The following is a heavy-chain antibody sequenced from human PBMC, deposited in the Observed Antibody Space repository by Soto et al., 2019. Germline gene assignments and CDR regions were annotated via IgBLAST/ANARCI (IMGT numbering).Heavy chain of an antibody. Sequence: PGGSLRLSCTASGFTFSDYTMSWFRQAPWKGLEWVGFIRSKAYGGTTEHAASVKGRFTISRDDSKSIAYLQMNSLKAEDTAVYHCTRDGLYSGYPPPAFWGQGTLVTVSS. D-gene: IGHD5-12*01. CDR1: GFTFSDYT. J-gene: IGHJ4*02. CDR2: IRSKAYGGTT. V-gene: IGHV3-49*03. CDR3: TRDGLYSGYPPPAF.